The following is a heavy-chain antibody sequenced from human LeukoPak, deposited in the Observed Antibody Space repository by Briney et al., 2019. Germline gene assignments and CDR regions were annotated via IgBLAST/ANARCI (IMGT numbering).Heavy chain of an antibody. CDR1: GGSISSYY. Sequence: SETLSLTCTVSGGSISSYYWSWIRQPPGKGLEWIGYIYYSGSTNYNPSLKSRVTISVDTSKNQFSLVLSSVTAADTAVYYCARDVAVAGSDYYYGMDVWGKGTTVTVSS. CDR3: ARDVAVAGSDYYYGMDV. V-gene: IGHV4-59*01. CDR2: IYYSGST. J-gene: IGHJ6*04. D-gene: IGHD6-19*01.